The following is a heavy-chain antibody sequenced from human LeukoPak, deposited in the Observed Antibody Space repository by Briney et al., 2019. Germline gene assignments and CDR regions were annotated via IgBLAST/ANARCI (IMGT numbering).Heavy chain of an antibody. D-gene: IGHD3-9*01. Sequence: VASVKVSCKASGGTFSSYAISWVRQAPGQGLEWMGRIIPIFGTANYAQKFQGRVTITTDESTSIAYMELSSLRSEDTAVYYCASTNYDILTGYPIYYFDYWGQGTLVTVSS. CDR1: GGTFSSYA. CDR3: ASTNYDILTGYPIYYFDY. V-gene: IGHV1-69*05. CDR2: IIPIFGTA. J-gene: IGHJ4*02.